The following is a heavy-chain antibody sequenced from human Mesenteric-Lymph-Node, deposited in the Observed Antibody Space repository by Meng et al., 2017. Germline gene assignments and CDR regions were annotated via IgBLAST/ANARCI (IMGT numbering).Heavy chain of an antibody. D-gene: IGHD6-13*01. CDR1: GYSFTSYW. CDR2: IYPGDSDT. Sequence: GESLKISCKGSGYSFTSYWIGWVRQMPGKGLEWMGIIYPGDSDTRYSPSFQGQVTISADKSLSTAYLQWSSLKASDTAMYYCARRFGSSWSSYYFDYWGQGTLVTVSS. J-gene: IGHJ4*02. V-gene: IGHV5-51*01. CDR3: ARRFGSSWSSYYFDY.